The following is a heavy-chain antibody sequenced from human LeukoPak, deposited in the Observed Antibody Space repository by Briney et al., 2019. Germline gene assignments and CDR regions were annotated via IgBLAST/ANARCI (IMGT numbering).Heavy chain of an antibody. J-gene: IGHJ4*02. CDR2: IYYSGST. CDR3: ARPLRHDRIAVAGMVYFDY. V-gene: IGHV4-39*01. D-gene: IGHD6-19*01. Sequence: SETLSLTCTVSGGSISSSSYYWGWIRQPPGKGLEWIGSIYYSGSTYYDPSLKSRVTIPVDTSKNQFSLKLSSVTAADTAVYYCARPLRHDRIAVAGMVYFDYWGQGTLVTVSS. CDR1: GGSISSSSYY.